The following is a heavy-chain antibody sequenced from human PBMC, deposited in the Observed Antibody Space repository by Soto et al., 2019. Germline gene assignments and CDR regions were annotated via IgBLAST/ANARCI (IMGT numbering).Heavy chain of an antibody. Sequence: QVQLQQWGAGLLKPSETLSLTCAVYGGSFSGYYWSWIRQPPGKGLEWIGEINHSGSTNYNPSLKSRVTISVDTSKNQFSLKLSSVPAADTAVYYCARGRSLRYCSSTSCYLVYYYGMDVWGQGTTVTVSS. CDR1: GGSFSGYY. CDR2: INHSGST. D-gene: IGHD2-2*01. V-gene: IGHV4-34*01. CDR3: ARGRSLRYCSSTSCYLVYYYGMDV. J-gene: IGHJ6*02.